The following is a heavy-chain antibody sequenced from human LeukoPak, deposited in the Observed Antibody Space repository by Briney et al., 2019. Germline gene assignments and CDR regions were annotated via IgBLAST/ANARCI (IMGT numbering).Heavy chain of an antibody. Sequence: PGGSLRLSCAASGFTFSSYEMNWVRQAPGKGLEWFSYISSSGSNMKYADSVKGRFTISRGNAKNSVYLQMNSLRAEDTAVYYCARDIKGQYQDAFDIWGQGTMVTVSS. CDR1: GFTFSSYE. CDR3: ARDIKGQYQDAFDI. J-gene: IGHJ3*02. CDR2: ISSSGSNM. V-gene: IGHV3-48*03. D-gene: IGHD2-2*01.